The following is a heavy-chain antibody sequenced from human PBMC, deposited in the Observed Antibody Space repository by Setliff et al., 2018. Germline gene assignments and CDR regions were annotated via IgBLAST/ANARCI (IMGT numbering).Heavy chain of an antibody. J-gene: IGHJ4*02. Sequence: LRLSCAASGFVVSNNELSWVRQAPEKGLEWVSVTYVGGATNYADSVKGRFTISRDNSKNTLYLQMSSLRADDTAVYFCRLWLHETMRDYWGQGTLVTVSS. CDR2: TYVGGAT. V-gene: IGHV3-53*01. CDR3: RLWLHETMRDY. D-gene: IGHD3-10*01. CDR1: GFVVSNNE.